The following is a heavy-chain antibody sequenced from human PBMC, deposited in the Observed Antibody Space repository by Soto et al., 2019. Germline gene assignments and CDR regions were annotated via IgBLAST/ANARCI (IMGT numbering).Heavy chain of an antibody. V-gene: IGHV3-23*01. Sequence: GRSMRLSCAAAGFTFTSHGMSWASQAPGKGLEWVSCISGSGERTYYADSVKGRFTISRDKPKNTLYLQMNSLRVEDTAVYYCAKVSDYDFWSGYHGMDVWGQGTTVTVSS. J-gene: IGHJ6*02. CDR1: GFTFTSHG. CDR2: ISGSGERT. D-gene: IGHD3-3*01. CDR3: AKVSDYDFWSGYHGMDV.